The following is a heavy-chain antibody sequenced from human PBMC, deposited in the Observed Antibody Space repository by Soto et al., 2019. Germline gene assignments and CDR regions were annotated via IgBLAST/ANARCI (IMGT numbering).Heavy chain of an antibody. CDR2: TYYRSKWYN. J-gene: IGHJ4*02. Sequence: SQTLSLTCAVSGDSVSSNNIAWNCLRQSPWRGLEWLGSTYYRSKWYNEYALSVRSRITINLDTSKNQFSLQLNSVTPEETAVYYAARGRWSTFGYWGQGAQVSVSS. CDR1: GDSVSSNNIA. V-gene: IGHV6-1*01. CDR3: ARGRWSTFGY. D-gene: IGHD2-15*01.